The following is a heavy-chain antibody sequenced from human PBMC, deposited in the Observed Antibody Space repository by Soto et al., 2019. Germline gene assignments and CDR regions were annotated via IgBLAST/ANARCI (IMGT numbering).Heavy chain of an antibody. Sequence: QVQQQQWGARLLKPSETLSLTCAEYGRSMSGYNWSWLRRSPVRGLEWSGEIGATGDTNYGPSFMSRVTLSVDTSKYELSLRLTQVTAADTATYLCARNGVGFGFDIWGLGTMVSVSS. V-gene: IGHV4-34*02. CDR2: IGATGDT. CDR1: GRSMSGYN. J-gene: IGHJ3*02. CDR3: ARNGVGFGFDI. D-gene: IGHD3-10*01.